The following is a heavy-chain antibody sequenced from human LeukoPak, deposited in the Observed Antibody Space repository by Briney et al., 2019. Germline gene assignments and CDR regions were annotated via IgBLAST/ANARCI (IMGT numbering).Heavy chain of an antibody. V-gene: IGHV3-23*01. J-gene: IGHJ5*02. Sequence: GGSLRLSCAASGFNFSHYAMSWVRQAPGKGLEWVSSVSGRGDYTSYADSVKGRFTISRDNAKNSLYLQMNSLRAEDTAVYYCARDCSSTSCYRGGFDPWGQGTLVTVSS. CDR3: ARDCSSTSCYRGGFDP. D-gene: IGHD2-2*01. CDR1: GFNFSHYA. CDR2: VSGRGDYT.